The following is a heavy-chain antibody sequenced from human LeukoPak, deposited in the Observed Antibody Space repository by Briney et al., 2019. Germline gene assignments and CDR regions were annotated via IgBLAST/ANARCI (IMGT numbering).Heavy chain of an antibody. D-gene: IGHD2-15*01. CDR1: GYTFTGYY. CDR2: INPNSGGT. V-gene: IGHV1-2*02. Sequence: ASVKVSCKASGYTFTGYYMHWVRQAPGQGLEWMGWINPNSGGTNYAQKFQGRVTMTRDTSISTAYMELSRLRSDGTAVYYCAGEEIVVVAADGWFDPWGQGTLVTVSS. J-gene: IGHJ5*02. CDR3: AGEEIVVVAADGWFDP.